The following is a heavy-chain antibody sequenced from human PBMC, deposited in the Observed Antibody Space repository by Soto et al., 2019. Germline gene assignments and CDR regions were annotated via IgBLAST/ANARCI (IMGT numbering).Heavy chain of an antibody. V-gene: IGHV4-4*02. J-gene: IGHJ4*02. D-gene: IGHD2-8*01. Sequence: QVQLQESGPGLVNPSGTLSLICAVSGGSISSNNWWSWVRQPQGKGLEGIGEIFHAGGPNYNQSLKSRVTLSIDKSKNQFSLRVTSVTAAETAVDYCARVMDGPTPLPTGLDYWGQGTLVTVSS. CDR1: GGSISSNNW. CDR3: ARVMDGPTPLPTGLDY. CDR2: IFHAGGP.